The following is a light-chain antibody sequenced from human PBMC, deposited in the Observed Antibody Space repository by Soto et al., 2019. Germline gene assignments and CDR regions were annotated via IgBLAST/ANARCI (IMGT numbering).Light chain of an antibody. CDR2: DAS. V-gene: IGKV1-5*01. CDR3: QQYQIDWT. Sequence: DIQMTQSPSTLSASVGDRVSITCRASQRVSTCLAWYQQKPGKAPTLLIYDASNLQSGVPSRFSGSGSGTEFTLTISSLHPDDFATYYCQQYQIDWTFGQGTKVEIK. J-gene: IGKJ1*01. CDR1: QRVSTC.